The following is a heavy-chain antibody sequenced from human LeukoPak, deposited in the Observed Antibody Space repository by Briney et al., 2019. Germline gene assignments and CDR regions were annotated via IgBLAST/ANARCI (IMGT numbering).Heavy chain of an antibody. D-gene: IGHD1-26*01. Sequence: GGSLRLSCAASGFTFSGSAMHWVRQASGKGLEWVGRIRSKANSYAKAYAASVKGRFTISRDDSKNTAYLQMNSLKTEDTAVYYCTRREGFDIWGQGTMVTVSS. CDR3: TRREGFDI. J-gene: IGHJ3*02. CDR2: IRSKANSYAK. CDR1: GFTFSGSA. V-gene: IGHV3-73*01.